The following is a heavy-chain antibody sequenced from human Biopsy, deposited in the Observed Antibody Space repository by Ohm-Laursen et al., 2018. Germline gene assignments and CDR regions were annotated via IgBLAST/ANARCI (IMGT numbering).Heavy chain of an antibody. CDR3: AGRPWPNAFDI. J-gene: IGHJ3*02. Sequence: TLSLTCTVSRASISNGGYFWSWVRQRPGKGLEWIGHIYNSGNTYYHPSLQSRVTISVDTSRNQFSLKLSSVTAADTAVYYCAGRPWPNAFDIWGQGTMVTVSS. CDR2: IYNSGNT. D-gene: IGHD5-12*01. V-gene: IGHV4-31*03. CDR1: RASISNGGYF.